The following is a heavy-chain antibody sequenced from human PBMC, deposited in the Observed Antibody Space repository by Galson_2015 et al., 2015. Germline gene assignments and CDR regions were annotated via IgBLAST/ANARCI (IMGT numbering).Heavy chain of an antibody. CDR3: AKERRAYSNLDM. Sequence: SLRLSCAASGFNFGTYWMSWVRQTPGKGLKWLANIKEDGSEKNYVDSVRGRFTISRDNAKNSQYLQMNSLRVEDTAIYYCAKERRAYSNLDMWGRGTMVIVSS. D-gene: IGHD4-11*01. J-gene: IGHJ3*02. CDR2: IKEDGSEK. CDR1: GFNFGTYW. V-gene: IGHV3-7*01.